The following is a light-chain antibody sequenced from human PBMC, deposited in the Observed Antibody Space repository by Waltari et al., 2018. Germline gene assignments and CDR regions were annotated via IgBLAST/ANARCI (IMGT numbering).Light chain of an antibody. J-gene: IGKJ4*01. CDR2: GAS. CDR3: QQYAEVFT. CDR1: QSVSSN. V-gene: IGKV3-15*01. Sequence: EIVMTQSPATLSVSPGERATLSCRASQSVSSNLAWYQQKPGQAPRLLIYGASTRATGIPARFSGSGSGTEFTLTISSLQSEDFAVYYCQQYAEVFTFGGGTKVEIK.